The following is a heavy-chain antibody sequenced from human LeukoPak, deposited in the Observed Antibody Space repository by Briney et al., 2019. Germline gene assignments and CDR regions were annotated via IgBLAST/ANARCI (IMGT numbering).Heavy chain of an antibody. Sequence: GVSVKVSCKASGYTFTGYYMHWVRQAPGQGLEWMGIINPSGGSTSYAQKFQGRVTMTRDTSTSTVYMELSSLRSEDTAVYYCARAYGSGSYLGYWGQGTLVTVSS. D-gene: IGHD3-10*01. CDR3: ARAYGSGSYLGY. CDR2: INPSGGST. CDR1: GYTFTGYY. J-gene: IGHJ4*02. V-gene: IGHV1-46*01.